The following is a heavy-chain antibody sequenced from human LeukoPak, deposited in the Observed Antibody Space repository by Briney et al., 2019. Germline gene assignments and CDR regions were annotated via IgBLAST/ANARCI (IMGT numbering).Heavy chain of an antibody. V-gene: IGHV1-3*01. CDR2: INGGSGNT. D-gene: IGHD6-6*01. J-gene: IGHJ6*02. CDR1: GYTFIDYT. CDR3: ARAEDARYYYYGMDV. Sequence: ASVKVSCKASGYTFIDYTMHWLRQAPGQRLDWMGWINGGSGNTKYSPEFQGRVTITRDTSASTGYMELSSLRSEDTAVYYCARAEDARYYYYGMDVWGQGTTVTVSS.